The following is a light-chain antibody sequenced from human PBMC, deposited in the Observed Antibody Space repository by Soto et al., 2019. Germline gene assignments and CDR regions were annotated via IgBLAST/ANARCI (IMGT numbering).Light chain of an antibody. J-gene: IGKJ5*01. CDR1: QVVSSRN. Sequence: EIVLTQSPGTLSLSAGESATLLCRASQVVSSRNLAWYQKKPGQATRLIIYGASSRATGIPDRFSGSGYGTDFSLTITTLQPEDFAVYFCQQYGSSPITFGQGTRLDMK. CDR3: QQYGSSPIT. V-gene: IGKV3-20*01. CDR2: GAS.